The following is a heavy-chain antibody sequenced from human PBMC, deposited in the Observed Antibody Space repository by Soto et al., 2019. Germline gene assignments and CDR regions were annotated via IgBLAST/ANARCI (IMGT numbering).Heavy chain of an antibody. D-gene: IGHD3-10*01. CDR2: ISYDGSNK. CDR3: AKDPSAMVRGFLDV. V-gene: IGHV3-30*18. CDR1: GFTFSSYG. Sequence: GGSLRLSCAASGFTFSSYGMHWVRQAPGKGLEWVAVISYDGSNKYYADSVKGLFTISRDNSKNTLYLQMNSLRAEDTAVYYCAKDPSAMVRGFLDVWGQGTTVTVSS. J-gene: IGHJ6*02.